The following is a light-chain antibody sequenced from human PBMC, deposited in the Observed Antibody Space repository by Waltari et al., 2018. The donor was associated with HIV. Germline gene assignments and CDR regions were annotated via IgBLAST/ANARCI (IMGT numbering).Light chain of an antibody. CDR2: DSN. V-gene: IGLV1-51*01. CDR1: RSNVGNNY. CDR3: GTWDSGLSAEV. J-gene: IGLJ3*02. Sequence: QSVLTQPPSVSAAPGQKVTISCSGSRSNVGNNYVSWYQQLPGTAPKLLIYDSNKLPSGIPDRFSGSKSGTSATLGITGLQTGDEADYYCGTWDSGLSAEVFGGGTKVTVL.